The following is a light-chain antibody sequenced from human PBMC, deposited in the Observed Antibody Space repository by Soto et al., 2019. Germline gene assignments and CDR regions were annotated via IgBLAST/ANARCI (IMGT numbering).Light chain of an antibody. J-gene: IGLJ1*01. V-gene: IGLV2-8*01. CDR2: EVS. CDR1: SSDVCGYNY. CDR3: SSYSGTNYHYV. Sequence: QSVLTQPLSASGSFGQSVTISCTGTSSDVCGYNYVSWYQQHPGKAPKLMIYEVSERPSGVPDRFSGSKSGNTASLTVSGLQADDEADYYCSSYSGTNYHYVFGTGTKVTVL.